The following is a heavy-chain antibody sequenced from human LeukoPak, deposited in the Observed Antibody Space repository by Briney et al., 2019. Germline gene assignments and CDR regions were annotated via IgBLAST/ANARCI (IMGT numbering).Heavy chain of an antibody. V-gene: IGHV3-64*04. D-gene: IGHD2-2*01. Sequence: PGGSLRLSCSASGFTFSTYGMHWVRQAPGKGLEYVSAISSNGGSTYNADSVKGRFTISRDNSKNTLYLQMNSLRAEDTAVYYCAVIGGYCSSTSCYAVDYWGQGTLVTVSS. CDR3: AVIGGYCSSTSCYAVDY. J-gene: IGHJ4*02. CDR2: ISSNGGST. CDR1: GFTFSTYG.